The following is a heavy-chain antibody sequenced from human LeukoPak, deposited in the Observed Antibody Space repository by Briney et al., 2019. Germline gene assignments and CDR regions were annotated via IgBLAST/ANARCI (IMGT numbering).Heavy chain of an antibody. Sequence: SETLSLTCTVSGGSISGYQWSWIRQPPGKGLVWIGNIYYSGSTNYNPSLKSRVTITVDTYKNQFSLKLSSVTAADTAVYYCARRLSVAAGYFDYWGRGTLVTVSS. D-gene: IGHD6-13*01. V-gene: IGHV4-59*01. J-gene: IGHJ4*02. CDR3: ARRLSVAAGYFDY. CDR2: IYYSGST. CDR1: GGSISGYQ.